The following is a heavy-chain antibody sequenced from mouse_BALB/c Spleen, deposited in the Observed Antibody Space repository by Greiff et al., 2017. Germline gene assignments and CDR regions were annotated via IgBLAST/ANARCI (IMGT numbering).Heavy chain of an antibody. Sequence: DVKLVESGGGLAKPGGSLKLSCAASGFTFSSYAMSWVRQTPEKRLEWVASISSGGSTYYPDSVKGRFTISRDNARNILYLQMSSLRSEDTAMYYCAREGYYGSRTMDYWGQGTSVTVSS. CDR2: ISSGGST. V-gene: IGHV5-6-5*01. D-gene: IGHD1-1*01. CDR3: AREGYYGSRTMDY. CDR1: GFTFSSYA. J-gene: IGHJ4*01.